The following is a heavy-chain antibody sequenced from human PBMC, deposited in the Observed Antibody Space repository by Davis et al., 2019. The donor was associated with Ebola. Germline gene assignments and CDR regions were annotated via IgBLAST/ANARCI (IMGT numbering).Heavy chain of an antibody. CDR3: ARGVYGGRSKNYYYYGMDV. J-gene: IGHJ6*04. D-gene: IGHD4-23*01. CDR2: IIPIFGTA. CDR1: GGTFSSYA. Sequence: SVKVSCRASGGTFSSYAISWVRQAPGQGLEWMGGIIPIFGTANYAQKFQGRVTITADESTSTAYMELSSLRSEDPAVYYCARGVYGGRSKNYYYYGMDVWGKGTTVTVSS. V-gene: IGHV1-69*13.